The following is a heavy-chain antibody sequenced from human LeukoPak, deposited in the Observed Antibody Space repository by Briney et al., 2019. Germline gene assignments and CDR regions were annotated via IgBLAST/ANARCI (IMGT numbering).Heavy chain of an antibody. CDR2: ISYSGRYK. V-gene: IGHV3-30*04. D-gene: IGHD4-23*01. CDR3: AGDHPRWGH. Sequence: GGSLRLSCAASGFPFTSYAMHWVRQTPDKGLEWVALISYSGRYKDYADSVKGRFTVSRDNSKNTLYLQMDSLRPEDTGIFYCAGDHPRWGHWGQGTLVTVSS. CDR1: GFPFTSYA. J-gene: IGHJ4*02.